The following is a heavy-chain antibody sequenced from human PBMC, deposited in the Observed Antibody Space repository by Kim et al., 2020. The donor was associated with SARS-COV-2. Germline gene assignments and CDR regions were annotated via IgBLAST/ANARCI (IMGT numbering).Heavy chain of an antibody. V-gene: IGHV1-24*01. J-gene: IGHJ5*02. CDR3: ATVVPRALSSGGWFDP. Sequence: KFQGRVTMTEDTSTDTAYMELSSLRAEDTAVYYCATVVPRALSSGGWFDPWGQGTLVTVSS. D-gene: IGHD3-22*01.